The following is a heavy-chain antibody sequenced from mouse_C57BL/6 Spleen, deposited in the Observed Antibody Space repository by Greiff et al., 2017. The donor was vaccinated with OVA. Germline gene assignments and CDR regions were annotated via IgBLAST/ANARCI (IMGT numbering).Heavy chain of an antibody. CDR2: INPNNGGT. D-gene: IGHD1-2*01. Sequence: EVQLQQSGPELVKPGASVNISCKASGYTFTDYYMNWVKQSHGKSLEWIGDINPNNGGTSYNQKFKGKATLTVDKSSSTAYMELRSLTSEDSAVYYCARGEILRPWWYFDVWGTGTTVTVSS. CDR3: ARGEILRPWWYFDV. J-gene: IGHJ1*03. V-gene: IGHV1-26*01. CDR1: GYTFTDYY.